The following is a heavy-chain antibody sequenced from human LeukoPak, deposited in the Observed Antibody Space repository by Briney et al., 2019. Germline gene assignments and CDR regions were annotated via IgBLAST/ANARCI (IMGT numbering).Heavy chain of an antibody. V-gene: IGHV3-23*01. J-gene: IGHJ4*02. D-gene: IGHD6-19*01. CDR1: GFTFSSYA. CDR3: AKDSYSSGYNFDY. Sequence: GGSLRLSCAASGFTFSSYAMSWVRQAPGKGLEWVSAISGSGGSTYYAVSVKGRFTISRGNSKNTLYLQMNSLRAEDTAVYYCAKDSYSSGYNFDYWGQGTLVTVSS. CDR2: ISGSGGST.